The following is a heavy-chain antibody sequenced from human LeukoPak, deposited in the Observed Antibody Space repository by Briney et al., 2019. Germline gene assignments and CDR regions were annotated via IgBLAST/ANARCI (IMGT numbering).Heavy chain of an antibody. D-gene: IGHD3-9*01. Sequence: GGSLRLSCAASEFSVGSNYMTWVRQAPGKGLEWVSLIYSGGSTYYADSVKGRFTISRDNSKHTVYLQMSSLRYDDTAVYYCAGVMTGFFYYMDVWGKGTSVTVSS. J-gene: IGHJ6*03. CDR2: IYSGGST. CDR1: EFSVGSNY. CDR3: AGVMTGFFYYMDV. V-gene: IGHV3-66*01.